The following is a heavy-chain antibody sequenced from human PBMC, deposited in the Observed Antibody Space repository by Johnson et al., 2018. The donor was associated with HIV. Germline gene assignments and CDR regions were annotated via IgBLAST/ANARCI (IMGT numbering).Heavy chain of an antibody. J-gene: IGHJ3*02. CDR2: ISTNGGST. CDR3: ARARVGYSFAGWGTDAFDI. CDR1: GFTFSNYA. V-gene: IGHV3-64*01. D-gene: IGHD5-18*01. Sequence: VQLVESGGGLVQPGGSLRLSCAASGFTFSNYAMHWVRQAPGKGLDYVSGISTNGGSTYYANSVKGRFTISRDNAKNSLYLQLNSLRAEDTAVYYCARARVGYSFAGWGTDAFDIWGQGTMVTVSS.